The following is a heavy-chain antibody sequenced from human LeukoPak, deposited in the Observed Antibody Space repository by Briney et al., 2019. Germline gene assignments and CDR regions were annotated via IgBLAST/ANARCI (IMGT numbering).Heavy chain of an antibody. V-gene: IGHV1-24*01. Sequence: ASVKASCKVSGYSLTEFSLHWVRQAPGKGLESVGGFDPEDGEIIYAQKFQVRRTMTQDTCTDTPYIVLSVLRSEDTADYYCSILTYYYYSMVVWGQRTTVTVSS. CDR3: SILTYYYYSMVV. CDR2: FDPEDGEI. J-gene: IGHJ6*02. CDR1: GYSLTEFS.